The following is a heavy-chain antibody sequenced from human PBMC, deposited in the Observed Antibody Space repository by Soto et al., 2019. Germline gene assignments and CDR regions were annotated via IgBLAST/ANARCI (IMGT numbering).Heavy chain of an antibody. CDR2: INHSGNT. V-gene: IGHV4-34*01. Sequence: QVQLQQWGAGLLKPSETLSLTCAVYGGSFSGYYWSWLRQPPGKGPEWIGEINHSGNTKYTPSLESRVTISVDTSKNQFSLKLNSVSAADTAVYYCARTGGRAVWSQGATVTVSS. CDR1: GGSFSGYY. J-gene: IGHJ6*02. CDR3: ARTGGRAV.